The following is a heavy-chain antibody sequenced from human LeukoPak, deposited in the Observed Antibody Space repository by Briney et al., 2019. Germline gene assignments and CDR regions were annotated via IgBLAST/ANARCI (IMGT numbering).Heavy chain of an antibody. CDR1: GFTFSSYG. J-gene: IGHJ6*04. Sequence: PGGSLRLSCAASGFTFSSYGMHWVRQAPGKGLEGVAIIWYDGSNKYYADSVKGRFTISRDNFKNTLYLQMNSLRVEDTAVYYCASDSSSGFGSVWGKGTTVTVSS. V-gene: IGHV3-33*01. D-gene: IGHD6-13*01. CDR3: ASDSSSGFGSV. CDR2: IWYDGSNK.